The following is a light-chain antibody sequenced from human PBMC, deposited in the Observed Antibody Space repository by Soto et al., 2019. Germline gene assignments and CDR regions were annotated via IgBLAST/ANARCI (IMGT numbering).Light chain of an antibody. CDR3: QQRSNWPT. CDR2: EAS. Sequence: EIVLTQSPATLSLSPGDRATLSCRASQSIGSYLAWYQQKPGQAPRLLIYEASNRATGIPARFSGSGSGTDFTLTISSLEPEDFAVYYCQQRSNWPTFGGGTKVEIK. V-gene: IGKV3-11*01. CDR1: QSIGSY. J-gene: IGKJ4*01.